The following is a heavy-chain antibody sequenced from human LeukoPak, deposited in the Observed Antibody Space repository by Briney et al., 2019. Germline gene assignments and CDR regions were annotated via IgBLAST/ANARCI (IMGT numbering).Heavy chain of an antibody. D-gene: IGHD5-12*01. CDR1: GGSISSYF. CDR3: ARDRWLGY. CDR2: IYYSGST. Sequence: SETLSLTCTVSGGSISSYFWSWVRQPPGKGLEWIGYIYYSGSTNYNPSLKSRVTITVDTSKNQFSLKLASVTTADTAVYYCARDRWLGYWGQGTLVTVSS. V-gene: IGHV4-59*01. J-gene: IGHJ4*02.